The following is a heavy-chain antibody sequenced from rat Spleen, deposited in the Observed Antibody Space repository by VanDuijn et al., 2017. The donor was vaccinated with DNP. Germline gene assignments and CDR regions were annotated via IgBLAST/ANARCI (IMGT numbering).Heavy chain of an antibody. V-gene: IGHV5-31*01. CDR1: GSTFNNYW. Sequence: EVQLVESGGGLVQPGRSLKLSCVASGSTFNNYWMTWIRQAPGKGLEWVASITNTGGSTYYPDSLKGRFTISRDNAKSTLYLQMNSLRSEDTATYYCTRVLIGYVMDAWGQGASVTVSS. CDR2: ITNTGGST. J-gene: IGHJ4*01. CDR3: TRVLIGYVMDA. D-gene: IGHD1-5*01.